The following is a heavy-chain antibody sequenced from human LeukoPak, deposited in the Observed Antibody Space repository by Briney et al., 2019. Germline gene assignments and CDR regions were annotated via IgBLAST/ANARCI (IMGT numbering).Heavy chain of an antibody. CDR2: IYYSGST. CDR1: GGSISSHY. V-gene: IGHV4-59*08. D-gene: IGHD5-12*01. Sequence: NPSETLSLTCTVSGGSISSHYWSWIRQPPGKGLEWIGYIYYSGSTNYNPSLKSRVTISVDTSKNQFSLKLSSVTAADTAVYYCARSRVATITKFDYWGQGTLVTVSS. CDR3: ARSRVATITKFDY. J-gene: IGHJ4*02.